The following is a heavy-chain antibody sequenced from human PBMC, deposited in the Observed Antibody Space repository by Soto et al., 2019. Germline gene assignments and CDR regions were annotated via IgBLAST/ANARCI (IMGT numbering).Heavy chain of an antibody. J-gene: IGHJ4*02. CDR1: GGTFSSYA. Sequence: SVKVSFKASGGTFSSYAISWVRQAPGQGLEWMGGIIPIFGTANYAQKFQGRVTITADKSTSTAYMELSNLRSEDTAVYYCAREGACSGGSCYPYYFDYWGQGTLVTVSS. V-gene: IGHV1-69*06. CDR2: IIPIFGTA. D-gene: IGHD2-15*01. CDR3: AREGACSGGSCYPYYFDY.